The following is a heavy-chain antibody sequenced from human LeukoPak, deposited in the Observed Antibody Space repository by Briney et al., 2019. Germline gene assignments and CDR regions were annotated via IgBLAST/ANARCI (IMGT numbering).Heavy chain of an antibody. Sequence: SETLSLTCTVSGGSISSYYWSWIRQPPGKGLEWIGSIYYSGSTYYNPSLKSRVTISVDTSKNQFSLKLSSVTAADTAVYYCAVNGKYYFDYWGQGTLVTVSS. CDR2: IYYSGST. CDR3: AVNGKYYFDY. CDR1: GGSISSYY. V-gene: IGHV4-59*04. D-gene: IGHD1-1*01. J-gene: IGHJ4*02.